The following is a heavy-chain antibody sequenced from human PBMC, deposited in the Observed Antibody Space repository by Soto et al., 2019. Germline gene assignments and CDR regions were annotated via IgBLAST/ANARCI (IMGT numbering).Heavy chain of an antibody. J-gene: IGHJ5*02. CDR1: GGSFSGYY. CDR2: INHSGST. CDR3: ARGGVYYDFWSGYLNWFDP. Sequence: SETLSLTCAVYGGSFSGYYWSWIRQPPGKGLEWIGEINHSGSTNYNPSLKSRVTISVDTSKNQFSLKLSSVTAADTAVYYCARGGVYYDFWSGYLNWFDPWGQGTLVTVSS. V-gene: IGHV4-34*01. D-gene: IGHD3-3*01.